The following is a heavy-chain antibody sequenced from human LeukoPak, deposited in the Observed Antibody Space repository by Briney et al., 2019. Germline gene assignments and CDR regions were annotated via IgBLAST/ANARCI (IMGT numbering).Heavy chain of an antibody. Sequence: ASVNVSCKASGYTFTSYDINWVRQATGQGLEWMGWMNPNSGNTGYAQRFQGRVTINRNTSISTAYMELSSLRSQDTAMYYCARGFGSRYVLRYFYWLLDPGYYYIYVWGKGTTVTVSS. V-gene: IGHV1-8*03. CDR1: GYTFTSYD. J-gene: IGHJ6*03. CDR3: ARGFGSRYVLRYFYWLLDPGYYYIYV. D-gene: IGHD3-9*01. CDR2: MNPNSGNT.